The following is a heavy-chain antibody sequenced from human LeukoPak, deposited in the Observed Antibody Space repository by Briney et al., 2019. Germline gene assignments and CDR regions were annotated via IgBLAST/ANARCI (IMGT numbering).Heavy chain of an antibody. J-gene: IGHJ5*02. CDR1: GFTFSDYW. Sequence: SGGSLRLSCAASGFTFSDYWMHWVRQTPGKGLVWVSRINTDGRSTNYADSVKGRFTIPRDNAQNTLYLQMNSLRAEDTAVYYCARDLRVTNWFDPWGQGTPVTVSS. CDR2: INTDGRST. CDR3: ARDLRVTNWFDP. D-gene: IGHD2-21*02. V-gene: IGHV3-74*01.